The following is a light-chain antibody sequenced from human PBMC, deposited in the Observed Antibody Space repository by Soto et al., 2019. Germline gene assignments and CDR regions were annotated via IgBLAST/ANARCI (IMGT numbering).Light chain of an antibody. V-gene: IGKV1-5*03. J-gene: IGKJ1*01. Sequence: DIQMTQSPSTLSASVRDSVTISCRASQNINTWLAWYQQKPGKAPHLLIYKVDHLQSGVPSRFIGSGSATEYSLTISSLQTGDCDTYYCQQYRGYWTFGQGTKVNIK. CDR3: QQYRGYWT. CDR1: QNINTW. CDR2: KVD.